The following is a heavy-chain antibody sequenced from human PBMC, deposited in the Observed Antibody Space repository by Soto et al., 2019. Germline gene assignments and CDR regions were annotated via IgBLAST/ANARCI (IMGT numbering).Heavy chain of an antibody. J-gene: IGHJ4*02. CDR3: ARDRRTITAGVFDS. CDR2: VTSSSTTI. Sequence: PGGSLRLSCEASGFTFSDYSMNWVRQAPGKGLEWLSFVTSSSTTIYYADSVKGRFTISRDNAKNSLYLQMNSLRDEDTAVYFCARDRRTITAGVFDSWGQGTLVTVSS. CDR1: GFTFSDYS. V-gene: IGHV3-48*02. D-gene: IGHD1-20*01.